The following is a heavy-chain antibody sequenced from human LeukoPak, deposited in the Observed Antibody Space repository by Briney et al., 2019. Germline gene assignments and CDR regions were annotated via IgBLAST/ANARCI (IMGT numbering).Heavy chain of an antibody. CDR3: GTCSGGSCQLVKSFEI. V-gene: IGHV1-18*01. D-gene: IGHD2-15*01. CDR1: GYTFINYG. Sequence: GASVKVSCKASGYTFINYGIDWVRQAPGQGLEWMGWISAYNGDTNYAQKLQGRVTMTTDTSTTTAYMELRSLRSDDTAVYYCGTCSGGSCQLVKSFEIWGQGTMVTVSS. J-gene: IGHJ3*02. CDR2: ISAYNGDT.